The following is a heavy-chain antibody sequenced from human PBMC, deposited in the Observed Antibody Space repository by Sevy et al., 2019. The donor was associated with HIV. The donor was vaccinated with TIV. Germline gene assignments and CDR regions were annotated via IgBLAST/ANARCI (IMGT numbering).Heavy chain of an antibody. J-gene: IGHJ4*02. CDR3: ARDRENYFDY. CDR1: GGSISSGGYY. Sequence: SETLSLTCTVSGGSISSGGYYWSWIRQHPGKGLEWIGYIYYSGSTYYNPSLKSRVTISVDTSKNQFSLKLSSVTAAYTAVYYCARDRENYFDYWGQGTLVTVSS. CDR2: IYYSGST. V-gene: IGHV4-31*03.